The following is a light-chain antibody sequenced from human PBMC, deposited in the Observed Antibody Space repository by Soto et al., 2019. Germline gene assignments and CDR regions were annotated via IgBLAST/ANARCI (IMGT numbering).Light chain of an antibody. CDR2: AAS. V-gene: IGKV1-8*01. Sequence: AIRMTQSPSSLSASTGDRVTITCRAGQGISSYLAWYQQKPGKAPKLLIYAASTLQSGVPSRFSGSGSGTDFTLTITSLEPEDFGVYHCQQRSNWPSITFGQGTRLEIK. CDR1: QGISSY. CDR3: QQRSNWPSIT. J-gene: IGKJ5*01.